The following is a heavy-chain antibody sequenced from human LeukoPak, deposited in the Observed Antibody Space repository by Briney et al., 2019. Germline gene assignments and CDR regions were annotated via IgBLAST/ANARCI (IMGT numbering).Heavy chain of an antibody. J-gene: IGHJ4*02. CDR1: GFTFSSYS. Sequence: GGSLRLSCAASGFTFSSYSMNWVRQAPGKGLEWVSSISSSSSYIYYADSVKGRFTISRDNAKNSLYLQMNSLRAEDTAVYYCARGAQITMVRGVIITTSFDYWGQGTLVTVSS. V-gene: IGHV3-21*01. CDR3: ARGAQITMVRGVIITTSFDY. D-gene: IGHD3-10*01. CDR2: ISSSSSYI.